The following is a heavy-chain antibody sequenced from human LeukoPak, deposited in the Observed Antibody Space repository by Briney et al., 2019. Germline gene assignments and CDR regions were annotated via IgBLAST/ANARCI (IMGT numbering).Heavy chain of an antibody. Sequence: GGSLRLSCAASGFTFSSYWMSWVRQAPGMGLEWVANIKQDGSEKYYVDSVKGRFTISRDNAKNSLYLQMNSLRAEDTAVYYCARGLELRESYYYYYMDVWGKGTTVTVSS. V-gene: IGHV3-7*01. CDR2: IKQDGSEK. CDR1: GFTFSSYW. D-gene: IGHD1-7*01. J-gene: IGHJ6*03. CDR3: ARGLELRESYYYYYMDV.